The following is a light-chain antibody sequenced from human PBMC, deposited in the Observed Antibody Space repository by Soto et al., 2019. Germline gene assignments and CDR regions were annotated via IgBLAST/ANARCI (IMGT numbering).Light chain of an antibody. J-gene: IGKJ5*01. V-gene: IGKV1-5*03. CDR2: KAS. Sequence: DIQMTQSPSTLSTSIGDRVTITCRASQSISSWLAWYQQKPGKAPKLLIYKASSSESGVPSRFSGSGSGTDFTLTISSLQPDDFATYYCQQYHSYPITFGQGTRLEMK. CDR3: QQYHSYPIT. CDR1: QSISSW.